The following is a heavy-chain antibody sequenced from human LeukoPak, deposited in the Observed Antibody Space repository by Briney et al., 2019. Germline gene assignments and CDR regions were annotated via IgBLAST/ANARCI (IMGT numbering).Heavy chain of an antibody. CDR1: GGTFSSYA. V-gene: IGHV1-69*04. CDR2: IIPILGIA. D-gene: IGHD3-22*01. Sequence: GATVKVSCKASGGTFSSYAISWVRQAPGQGLEWMGRIIPILGIANYAQKFQGRVTITADKSTSTAYMELSSLRSEDTAVYYCARIGSSGYSAESYYYYGMDVWGQGTTVTVSS. J-gene: IGHJ6*02. CDR3: ARIGSSGYSAESYYYYGMDV.